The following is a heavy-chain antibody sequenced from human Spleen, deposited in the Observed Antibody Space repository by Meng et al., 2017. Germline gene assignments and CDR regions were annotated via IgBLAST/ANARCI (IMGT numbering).Heavy chain of an antibody. Sequence: HVQLQESGPGLVKPSQHLTLTGTGSGGCSSSGGYYWSWIRQPPGQGLEWIGHIYYSGSTYYNPYLKSRLTISVDTSKNQFSLKLSSVTAADTAVYYCARVNYYDSSGQNWYFDLWGRGTLVTVSS. CDR2: IYYSGST. D-gene: IGHD3-22*01. V-gene: IGHV4-31*03. CDR1: GGCSSSGGYY. J-gene: IGHJ2*01. CDR3: ARVNYYDSSGQNWYFDL.